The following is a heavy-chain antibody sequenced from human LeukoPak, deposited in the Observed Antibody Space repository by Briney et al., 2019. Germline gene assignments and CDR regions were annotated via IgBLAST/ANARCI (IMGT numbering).Heavy chain of an antibody. CDR3: ARLRDYYDSSGYYY. CDR1: GFTFSSYG. D-gene: IGHD3-22*01. J-gene: IGHJ4*02. V-gene: IGHV3-33*01. CDR2: IWYDGSNK. Sequence: GRSLRLSCAASGFTFSSYGMHWVRQAPGKGLEWVAVIWYDGSNKYYADSVKGRFTISRDNSKNTLYLQMNSLRAEDTAVYYCARLRDYYDSSGYYYWGQGTLVTVSS.